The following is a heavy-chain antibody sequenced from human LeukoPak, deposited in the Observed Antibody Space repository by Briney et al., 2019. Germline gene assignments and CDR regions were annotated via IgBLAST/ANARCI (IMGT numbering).Heavy chain of an antibody. CDR2: IENDGSKK. CDR3: ARPRFLGYYGSGSYLSS. V-gene: IGHV3-30*02. Sequence: GGSLRLSCAASGFTLSSYGMHWVRQAPGKGLEWVAFIENDGSKKCQGDSVKGRFTISRDNSKNTLFLQMNSLRPEDTAVYYCARPRFLGYYGSGSYLSSWGQGTLVTVSS. J-gene: IGHJ5*02. CDR1: GFTLSSYG. D-gene: IGHD3-10*01.